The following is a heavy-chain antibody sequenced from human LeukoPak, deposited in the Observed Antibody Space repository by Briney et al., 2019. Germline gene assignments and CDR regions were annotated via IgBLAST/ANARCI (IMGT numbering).Heavy chain of an antibody. CDR1: GFTFSSYN. CDR3: AKDIGQQQVTVFDY. Sequence: GGSLRLSCAASGFTFSSYNMYWVRQAPGKGLEWVSSLSGGSDYIFYADPVKGRFTVSRDNARNALYLQMNSLRAEDTAVYYCAKDIGQQQVTVFDYWGQGTLVTVSS. CDR2: LSGGSDYI. J-gene: IGHJ4*02. D-gene: IGHD6-13*01. V-gene: IGHV3-21*01.